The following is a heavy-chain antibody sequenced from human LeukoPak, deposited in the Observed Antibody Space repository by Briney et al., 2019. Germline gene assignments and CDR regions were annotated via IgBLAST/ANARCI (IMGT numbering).Heavy chain of an antibody. CDR2: INQDGSAK. J-gene: IGHJ4*02. D-gene: IGHD6-19*01. V-gene: IGHV3-7*01. Sequence: PGGSLRLSCAASGFTLSSYWMDWVRQAPGKGLEWVANINQDGSAKNYVDSVKGRFTISRDSAKNSLYLQMNSLRAEDTAVYYCASDSSGWYYEVDYWGQGTLVTVSS. CDR3: ASDSSGWYYEVDY. CDR1: GFTLSSYW.